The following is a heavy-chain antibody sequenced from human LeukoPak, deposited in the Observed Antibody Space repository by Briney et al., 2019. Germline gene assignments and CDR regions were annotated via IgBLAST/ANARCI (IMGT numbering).Heavy chain of an antibody. D-gene: IGHD2-21*01. CDR2: ISAYNGNT. J-gene: IGHJ6*03. V-gene: IGHV1-18*01. CDR1: GYTFTSYG. Sequence: ASVKVSCKASGYTFTSYGISWVRQAPGQGLEWMGWISAYNGNTNYAQKLQGRVTMTTDTSTSTAYMELRSLRSDDTAVYYCARERVGACGGDCFTYYYYYMDVWGKGTTVTVSS. CDR3: ARERVGACGGDCFTYYYYYMDV.